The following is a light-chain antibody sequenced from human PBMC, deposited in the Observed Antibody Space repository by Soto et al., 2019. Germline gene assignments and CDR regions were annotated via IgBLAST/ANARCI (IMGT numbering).Light chain of an antibody. V-gene: IGLV2-14*01. CDR2: DVS. J-gene: IGLJ2*01. Sequence: QSVLTQPASVSGSPGQSITISCTGTSSDVGGYNYVSWYQQHPGKAPKLMIYDVSNGPSGVSNRFSGSKSGNTASLTISGLQAEDEADYYCSSYTSSSTLGVFGGGTKLTVL. CDR3: SSYTSSSTLGV. CDR1: SSDVGGYNY.